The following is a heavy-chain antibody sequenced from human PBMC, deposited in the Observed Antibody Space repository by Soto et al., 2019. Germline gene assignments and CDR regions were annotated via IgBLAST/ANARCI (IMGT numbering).Heavy chain of an antibody. D-gene: IGHD1-26*01. Sequence: GGSLRLSCSASGFTFSSYAMHWVRQAPGKGLEYVSAISSNGGSTYYADSVKGRFTISRDNSKNTLYLQMSSLRAEDTAVYYCVKEVGVHLEEGVWGQGTLVNVSS. CDR1: GFTFSSYA. CDR3: VKEVGVHLEEGV. J-gene: IGHJ4*02. V-gene: IGHV3-64D*06. CDR2: ISSNGGST.